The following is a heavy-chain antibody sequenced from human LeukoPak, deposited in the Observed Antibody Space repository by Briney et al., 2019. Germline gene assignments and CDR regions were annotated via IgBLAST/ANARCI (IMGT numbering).Heavy chain of an antibody. CDR3: ARSRPALYYGSEYFDY. Sequence: SVKVSCKASGGTFSSYAISWVRQAPGQGLEWMGGIIPIFGTANYAQKFQGRVTITADESTSTAYMELSSLRSEDTAVYYCARSRPALYYGSEYFDYWGQGTLVTVSS. J-gene: IGHJ4*02. CDR2: IIPIFGTA. V-gene: IGHV1-69*13. D-gene: IGHD3-10*01. CDR1: GGTFSSYA.